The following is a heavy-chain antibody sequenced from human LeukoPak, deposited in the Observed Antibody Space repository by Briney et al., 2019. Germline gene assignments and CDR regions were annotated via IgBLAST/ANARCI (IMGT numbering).Heavy chain of an antibody. CDR3: ARHRDYSDHDY. V-gene: IGHV4-38-2*01. D-gene: IGHD4-17*01. CDR2: IYHSGTT. Sequence: SSETLSLTCAVSGYSISSGYYWGWIRQPPGKGLEWIGSIYHSGTTYYNPSLKSRVTISVDTSKNQFSLKLSSVTAADTAVYYCARHRDYSDHDYWGQGTLVTVSS. CDR1: GYSISSGYY. J-gene: IGHJ4*02.